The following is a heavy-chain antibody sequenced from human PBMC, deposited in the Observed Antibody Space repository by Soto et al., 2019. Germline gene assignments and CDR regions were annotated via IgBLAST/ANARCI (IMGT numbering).Heavy chain of an antibody. J-gene: IGHJ4*02. CDR1: GDSISSTTYY. CDR3: ARSGYDFCFAY. V-gene: IGHV4-39*01. Sequence: PSETLSLTCTVSGDSISSTTYYWAWIRQPPGKGLEWIGSVYYSGNTYYNPSLQSRVTISVDTSKNQFSLKLTSVTAADSAVYYCARSGYDFCFAYWGQGTLVTVSS. D-gene: IGHD5-12*01. CDR2: VYYSGNT.